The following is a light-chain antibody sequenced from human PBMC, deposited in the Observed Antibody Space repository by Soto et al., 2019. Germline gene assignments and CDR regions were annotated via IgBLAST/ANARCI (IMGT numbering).Light chain of an antibody. CDR1: ETVGSNY. J-gene: IGKJ2*01. Sequence: EVVLTQSPGTLSLSPGERATLSCRASETVGSNYLAWCQQQPGQAPRLLIFDASIRATGIPDRFSGSGSGTEFSLTISRLEPEDSAVYFCHHYGYGADTFGQGTKLEI. CDR2: DAS. V-gene: IGKV3-20*01. CDR3: HHYGYGADT.